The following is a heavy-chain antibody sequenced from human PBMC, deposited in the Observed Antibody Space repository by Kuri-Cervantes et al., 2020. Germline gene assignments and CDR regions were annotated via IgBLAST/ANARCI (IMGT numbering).Heavy chain of an antibody. CDR1: DFTFSNFW. CDR3: ARDSGSYSTYGMDV. V-gene: IGHV3-30-3*01. D-gene: IGHD1-26*01. J-gene: IGHJ6*02. Sequence: GGSLRLSCAVSDFTFSNFWMNWIRQAPGKGVEWVAVISYDGSNIYYADSVKGRFTISRDNSKNTLYLQMNSLRAEDTAVYYCARDSGSYSTYGMDVWGQGTTVTVSS. CDR2: ISYDGSNI.